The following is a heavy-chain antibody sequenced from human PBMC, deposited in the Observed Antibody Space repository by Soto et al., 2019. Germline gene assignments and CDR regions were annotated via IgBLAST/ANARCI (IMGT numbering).Heavy chain of an antibody. CDR3: AKSVIRYCGGDYSDPHDF. J-gene: IGHJ4*02. CDR2: IYYSGST. CDR1: GGSISSYY. V-gene: IGHV4-59*01. D-gene: IGHD2-21*02. Sequence: SETLSITCTVSGGSISSYYWSWIRQPPGKGLEWIGYIYYSGSTNYNPSLKSRVTISVDTSKNQFSLKLSSVTAADTAVYYCAKSVIRYCGGDYSDPHDFCGRGTLVTVSS.